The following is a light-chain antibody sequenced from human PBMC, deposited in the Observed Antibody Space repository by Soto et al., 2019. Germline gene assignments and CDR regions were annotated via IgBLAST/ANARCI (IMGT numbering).Light chain of an antibody. CDR1: QSVSSSY. Sequence: EVVLTQSPGTLSLSPGERATLSCRASQSVSSSYLAWYQQKPGQAPRLLIYGASNRASGIPDRFSCSGSGTDFILTISRLEPEDFAVYYCQQYGSSPPYTFGQGTKLEI. CDR3: QQYGSSPPYT. CDR2: GAS. V-gene: IGKV3-20*01. J-gene: IGKJ2*01.